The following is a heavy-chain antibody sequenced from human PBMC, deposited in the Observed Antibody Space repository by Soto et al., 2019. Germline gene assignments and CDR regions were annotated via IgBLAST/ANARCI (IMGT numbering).Heavy chain of an antibody. CDR2: IWYGGSNK. D-gene: IGHD3-3*01. V-gene: IGHV3-33*01. CDR1: GFTFSIYG. Sequence: QVQLVESGGGVVQPGRSLRLSCAASGFTFSIYGMHWVRQAPGKGLEWVAGIWYGGSNKYYADSLKGRFTISRDNSKTTLYLQRKGLRAEDTAVYYCASLCISIFCVGPSSYYMDVCGKGTKVTV. CDR3: ASLCISIFCVGPSSYYMDV. J-gene: IGHJ6*03.